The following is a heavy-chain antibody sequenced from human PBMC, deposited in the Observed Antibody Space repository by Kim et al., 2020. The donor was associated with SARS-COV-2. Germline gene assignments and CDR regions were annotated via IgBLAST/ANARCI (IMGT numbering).Heavy chain of an antibody. D-gene: IGHD3-22*01. V-gene: IGHV3-11*06. CDR3: ARDLYYYDSSGRNFDY. J-gene: IGHJ4*02. Sequence: SVKGRFTIARDNAKNSLYLQMNSLRAEDTAVYYCARDLYYYDSSGRNFDYWGQGTLVTVSS.